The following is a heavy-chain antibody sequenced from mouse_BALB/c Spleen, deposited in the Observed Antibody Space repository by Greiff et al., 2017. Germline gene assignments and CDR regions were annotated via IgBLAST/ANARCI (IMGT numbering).Heavy chain of an antibody. CDR2: LWAGGST. CDR1: GFSLTSYG. D-gene: IGHD1-1*01. Sequence: VKLMESGPGLVAPSQSLSITCTVSGFSLTSYGVHWVRQPPGKGLEWLGVLWAGGSTNYNSALMSRLSISKDNSKSQVFLKMNSLQTDDTAMYYCAIHYDGSSLFAYWGQGTLVTVSA. J-gene: IGHJ3*01. V-gene: IGHV2-9*02. CDR3: AIHYDGSSLFAY.